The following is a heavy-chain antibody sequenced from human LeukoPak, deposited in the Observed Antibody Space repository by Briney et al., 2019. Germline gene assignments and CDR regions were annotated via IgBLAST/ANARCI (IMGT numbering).Heavy chain of an antibody. CDR1: GDTFSSYA. Sequence: ASVKVSCKASGDTFSSYAISWVRQAPGQGLEWMGRIIPILGIANYAQKFQGRVTTTADKSTSTAYMELSSLRSEDTAVYYCARDFGVVVVAATPGTVFDYWGQGTLVTVSS. D-gene: IGHD2-15*01. CDR2: IIPILGIA. CDR3: ARDFGVVVVAATPGTVFDY. V-gene: IGHV1-69*04. J-gene: IGHJ4*02.